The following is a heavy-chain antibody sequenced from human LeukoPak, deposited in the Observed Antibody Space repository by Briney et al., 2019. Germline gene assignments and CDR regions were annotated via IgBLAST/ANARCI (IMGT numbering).Heavy chain of an antibody. D-gene: IGHD2-2*01. CDR3: AEGSLGYCTSTCYYFDC. V-gene: IGHV3-23*01. Sequence: GGSLRLSCAASGFTFSSYAMSWVRQAPGRGLERVSSISGSGTGAYYADSVRGRFTISRDNSKNTLYLQMNSLRAEDTAVYYCAEGSLGYCTSTCYYFDCWGQGTLVAVSS. CDR1: GFTFSSYA. J-gene: IGHJ4*02. CDR2: ISGSGTGA.